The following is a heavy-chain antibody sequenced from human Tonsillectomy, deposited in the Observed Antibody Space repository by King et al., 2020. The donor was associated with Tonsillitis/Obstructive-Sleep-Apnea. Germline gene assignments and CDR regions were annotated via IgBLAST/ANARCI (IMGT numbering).Heavy chain of an antibody. V-gene: IGHV3-49*03. CDR2: IRSKAYGGTT. CDR3: TRGATYYYYSSGYSFDY. Sequence: VQLVESGGGLVQPGRSLRLSCTASGFPFGDYAMSWFRQAPGKGLEWVGFIRSKAYGGTTEYAASVKGRFTISRDDSKSIAYLQMNSLKTEDTAVYYCTRGATYYYYSSGYSFDYWGQGTLVTVSS. CDR1: GFPFGDYA. D-gene: IGHD3-22*01. J-gene: IGHJ4*02.